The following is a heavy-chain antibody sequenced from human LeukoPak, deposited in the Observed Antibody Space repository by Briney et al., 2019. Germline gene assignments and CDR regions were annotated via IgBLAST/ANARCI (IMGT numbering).Heavy chain of an antibody. CDR1: GFAFSAYE. CDR3: AHRTGFDY. CDR2: IHNDYTT. Sequence: GGSLRLSCAASGFAFSAYEMSWVRQAPGKGLEWVSTIHNDYTTHYADSVRGRFTISRDNSQNTLYLQMNSLRAEDTAIYYCAHRTGFDYWGQGTLATVSS. D-gene: IGHD1-1*01. J-gene: IGHJ4*02. V-gene: IGHV3-23*01.